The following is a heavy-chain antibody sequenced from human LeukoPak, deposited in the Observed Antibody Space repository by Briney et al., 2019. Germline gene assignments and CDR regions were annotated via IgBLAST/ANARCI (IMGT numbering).Heavy chain of an antibody. CDR2: LYYSGNT. Sequence: SETLSLTCTVSGGSIRSYYWSWIRQPPGKGLEWIGSLYYSGNTNYNPSLKSRVTISLDTSKNQFSLKLSSVTAADTAVYYCARGSSPFDYWGQGTLVTVSS. V-gene: IGHV4-59*08. CDR3: ARGSSPFDY. J-gene: IGHJ4*02. CDR1: GGSIRSYY.